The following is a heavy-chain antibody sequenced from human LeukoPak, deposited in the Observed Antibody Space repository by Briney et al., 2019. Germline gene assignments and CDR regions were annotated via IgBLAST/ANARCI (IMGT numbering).Heavy chain of an antibody. CDR3: ARDRDYGGNRDQLDY. CDR2: ISSSSSYI. V-gene: IGHV3-21*01. CDR1: GFTFSSYG. D-gene: IGHD4-23*01. J-gene: IGHJ4*02. Sequence: GGSLRLSCAASGFTFSSYGMNWVRQAPGKGLEWVSSISSSSSYIYYADSVKGRFTISRDNAKNSLYLQMNSLRAEDTAVYYCARDRDYGGNRDQLDYWGQGTLVTVSS.